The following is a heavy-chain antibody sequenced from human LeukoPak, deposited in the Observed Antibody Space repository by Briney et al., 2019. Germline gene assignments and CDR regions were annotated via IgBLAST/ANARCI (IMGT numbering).Heavy chain of an antibody. CDR2: IRYDGSNK. J-gene: IGHJ6*03. CDR1: GFTFSNFV. V-gene: IGHV3-30*02. CDR3: AKGYYNYMDV. Sequence: GASLRLSCAAFGFTFSNFVMHWVRQAPGKGLEWVAFIRYDGSNKDYADSVKGRITISRDNSKNTLYMQMNSLRAEDTAVYFCAKGYYNYMDVWGKGTTVTIS.